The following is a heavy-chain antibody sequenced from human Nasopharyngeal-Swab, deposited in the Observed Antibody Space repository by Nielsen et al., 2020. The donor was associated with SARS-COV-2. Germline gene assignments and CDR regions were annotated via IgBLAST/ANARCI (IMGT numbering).Heavy chain of an antibody. J-gene: IGHJ4*02. CDR1: GYTFSSYG. Sequence: ASVKVSCKPSGYTFSSYGIAWVRQAPGQGLEWLGWISPYNDYTHYAQKFQGSVTMTSDNSTSTAYLELRSLTSDDTAVYYCARELGVGLFDYWGQGTLVTVSS. CDR2: ISPYNDYT. D-gene: IGHD3-16*01. CDR3: ARELGVGLFDY. V-gene: IGHV1-18*01.